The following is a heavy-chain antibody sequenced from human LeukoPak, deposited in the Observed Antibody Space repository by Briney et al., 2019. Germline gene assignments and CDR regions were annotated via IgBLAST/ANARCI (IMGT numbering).Heavy chain of an antibody. V-gene: IGHV4-39*07. CDR1: GGSISSSSYY. D-gene: IGHD6-19*01. J-gene: IGHJ2*01. CDR3: ARDPGIAVAGWYFDL. Sequence: PSETLSLTCTVSGGSISSSSYYWGWLRQPPGKGLEWIGSIYYSGSTYYNPSLKSRVTISVDTSKNQFSLKLSSVTAADTAVYYCARDPGIAVAGWYFDLWGRGTLVTVSS. CDR2: IYYSGST.